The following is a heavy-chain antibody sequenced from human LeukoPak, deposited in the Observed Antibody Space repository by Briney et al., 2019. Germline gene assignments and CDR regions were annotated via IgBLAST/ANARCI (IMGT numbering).Heavy chain of an antibody. CDR2: MNPESGNT. Sequence: ASVGVSCKASGYTSTSHHINWVRQATGRGFEWMGWMNPESGNTNYAQRFQGRVTMTWDTSINTAYMELSSLRSDDTAVYYCARGRPTNLNGIYWGQGTLVTVSS. CDR3: ARGRPTNLNGIY. CDR1: GYTSTSHH. D-gene: IGHD1-1*01. J-gene: IGHJ4*02. V-gene: IGHV1-8*01.